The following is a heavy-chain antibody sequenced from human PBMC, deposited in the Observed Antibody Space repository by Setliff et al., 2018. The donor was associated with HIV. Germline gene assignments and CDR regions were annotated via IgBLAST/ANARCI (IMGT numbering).Heavy chain of an antibody. J-gene: IGHJ4*02. CDR2: IYTSGST. D-gene: IGHD5-12*01. Sequence: PSETLSLTCTVSGGSISSGSYYWSWIRQPAGKGLEWIGRIYTSGSTNYNPSLKSRVTISVDTSKNQFSLKLSSVTAADTAVYYCAREVRDGYKYYFDYWGQGTLVTV. CDR1: GGSISSGSYY. CDR3: AREVRDGYKYYFDY. V-gene: IGHV4-61*02.